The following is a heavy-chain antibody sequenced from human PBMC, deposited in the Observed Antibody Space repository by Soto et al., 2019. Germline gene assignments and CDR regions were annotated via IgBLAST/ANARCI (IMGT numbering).Heavy chain of an antibody. Sequence: GSLRLSCAASGFTFSSYWMHWVRQAPGKGLVWVSRINIDGNRINYADSVKGRCTISRDNAKNTLYMQVNSLRDEDTAVYYRVRGDGAHYDGNGYLGRHWGQAT. D-gene: IGHD3-22*01. J-gene: IGHJ4*02. CDR1: GFTFSSYW. CDR3: VRGDGAHYDGNGYLGRH. CDR2: INIDGNRI. V-gene: IGHV3-74*01.